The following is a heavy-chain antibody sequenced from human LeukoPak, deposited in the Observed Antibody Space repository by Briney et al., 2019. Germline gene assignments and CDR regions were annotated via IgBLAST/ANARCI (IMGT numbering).Heavy chain of an antibody. V-gene: IGHV4-30-4*01. Sequence: SETLSLTCTVSGGSISSCDYYWIWIRQPPGKDLEWIGYIYYSGSTYYNPSLKSRVTISVDTSKNQFSLELSSVTAADTAVYYCARVCSGGRIKESSDYWGQGTLVTVCS. CDR3: ARVCSGGRIKESSDY. D-gene: IGHD2-15*01. CDR1: GGSISSCDYY. CDR2: IYYSGST. J-gene: IGHJ4*02.